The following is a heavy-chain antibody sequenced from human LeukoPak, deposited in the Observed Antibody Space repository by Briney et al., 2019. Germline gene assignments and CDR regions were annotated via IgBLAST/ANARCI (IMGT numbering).Heavy chain of an antibody. CDR1: GGSISSYY. D-gene: IGHD1-26*01. J-gene: IGHJ4*02. Sequence: PSETLSLTCTGSGGSISSYYWSWIRQPPGKGLEWIGYIYTSGSTNYNPSLKSRVTISVDTSKNQFSLKLSSVTAADTAVYYCARYEPLTKNSGSYFDYWGQGTLVTVSS. CDR3: ARYEPLTKNSGSYFDY. V-gene: IGHV4-4*09. CDR2: IYTSGST.